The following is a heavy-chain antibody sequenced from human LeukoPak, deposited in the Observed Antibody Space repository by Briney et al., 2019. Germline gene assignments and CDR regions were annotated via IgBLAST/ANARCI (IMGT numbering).Heavy chain of an antibody. D-gene: IGHD2-8*01. Sequence: GGSLRLSCAASGFTFDDYGTSWVRQAPGKGLEWVSGINWNGGSTGYADSVKGRFAISRDNAKNSLYLQMNSLRAEDTALYYCAREDCTNGVCPLDYYMDVWGKGTAATVSS. V-gene: IGHV3-20*04. CDR1: GFTFDDYG. J-gene: IGHJ6*03. CDR3: AREDCTNGVCPLDYYMDV. CDR2: INWNGGST.